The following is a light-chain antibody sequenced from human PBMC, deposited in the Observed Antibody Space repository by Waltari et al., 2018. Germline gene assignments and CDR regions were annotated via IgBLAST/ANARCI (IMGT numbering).Light chain of an antibody. CDR2: QDN. J-gene: IGLJ2*01. CDR1: NLESKF. Sequence: SYALTQPPALSVSPGETATITCSGENLESKFVYWYQQKAGQSPVLVVFQDNKRPSGIPARCSGSNSGNTATLSISGSQAMDEADYYCQAWDSGSYVVFGGGTKLTVL. V-gene: IGLV3-1*01. CDR3: QAWDSGSYVV.